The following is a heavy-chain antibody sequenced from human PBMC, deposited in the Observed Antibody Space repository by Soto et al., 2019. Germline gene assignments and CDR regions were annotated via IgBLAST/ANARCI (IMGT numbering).Heavy chain of an antibody. CDR1: GGTFSSYA. D-gene: IGHD3-3*01. V-gene: IGHV1-69*12. CDR3: ARKTMGVEYYSGMDV. Sequence: QVQLVQSGAEVKKPGSSVKVSCKASGGTFSSYAINWVRQAPGQGLEWMGGIIPMFGTANFAQKFQVRVTFTADETTRTAYMELSSLRSEDTAVYYCARKTMGVEYYSGMDVWGQGTTVTVSS. CDR2: IIPMFGTA. J-gene: IGHJ6*02.